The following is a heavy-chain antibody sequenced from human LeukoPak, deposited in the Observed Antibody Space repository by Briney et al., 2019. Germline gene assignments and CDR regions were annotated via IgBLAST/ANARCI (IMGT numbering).Heavy chain of an antibody. V-gene: IGHV3-7*01. CDR1: GFTFSSYW. CDR2: IKQDGSEK. J-gene: IGHJ4*02. CDR3: ARHQEEIRDGYNYDFDY. D-gene: IGHD5-24*01. Sequence: PGGSLRLSCAASGFTFSSYWMSWVRQAPGKGLEWVANIKQDGSEKYYVDSVKGRFTISRDNAKNSLYLQMNSLRAEDTAVYYCARHQEEIRDGYNYDFDYWGQGTLVTVSS.